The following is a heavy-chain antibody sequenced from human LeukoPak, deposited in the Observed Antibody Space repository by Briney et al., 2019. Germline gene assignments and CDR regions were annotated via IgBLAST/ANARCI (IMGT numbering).Heavy chain of an antibody. Sequence: SETLSLTCTVSGGSISSYYWSWIRQPPGKGLEWIGYIYYSGSTNYNPSLKSRVTISVDTSKNQFSLKLSSVTAADTAVYYCARVAVDYGDPLIDYWGQGTLVTVSS. V-gene: IGHV4-59*01. CDR1: GGSISSYY. D-gene: IGHD4-17*01. CDR3: ARVAVDYGDPLIDY. CDR2: IYYSGST. J-gene: IGHJ4*02.